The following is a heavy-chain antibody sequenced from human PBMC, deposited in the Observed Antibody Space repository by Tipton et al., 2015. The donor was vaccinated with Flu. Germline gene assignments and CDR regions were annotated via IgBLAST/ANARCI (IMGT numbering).Heavy chain of an antibody. J-gene: IGHJ4*02. CDR3: ARAYSGSGYFDY. Sequence: TLSLTCTVSGGSISSYYWSWIRQPPGKGLEWIGYIYYSGSTNYNPSLKSRVTISVDTSKNQFSLKLSSVTAADTAVYYCARAYSGSGYFDYWGQGTLVTVSS. CDR1: GGSISSYY. V-gene: IGHV4-59*01. D-gene: IGHD6-6*01. CDR2: IYYSGST.